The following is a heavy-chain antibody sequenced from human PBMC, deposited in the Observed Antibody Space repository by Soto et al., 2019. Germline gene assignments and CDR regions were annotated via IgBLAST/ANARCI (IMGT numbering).Heavy chain of an antibody. Sequence: GGSLRLSCAASGFTFSSYGMHWVRQAPGKGLEWVAVISYDGSNKYYADSVKGRFTISRDNSKNTLYLQMNSLRAEDTAVYYCAKASGQLEPGFDYWGQGTLVTVSS. J-gene: IGHJ4*02. CDR1: GFTFSSYG. D-gene: IGHD1-1*01. V-gene: IGHV3-30*18. CDR2: ISYDGSNK. CDR3: AKASGQLEPGFDY.